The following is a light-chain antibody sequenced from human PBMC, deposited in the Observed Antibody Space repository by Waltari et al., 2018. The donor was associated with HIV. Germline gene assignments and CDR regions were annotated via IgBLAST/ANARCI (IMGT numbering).Light chain of an antibody. V-gene: IGKV3-15*01. J-gene: IGKJ4*01. Sequence: VLTQYPATLSVSPGEGATLSCRASQNIGNNLAWFQQKLGQAPRVLMYTASVRATGIPARFTGGGSGTDFTLTISSLQPEDVAIYYCQQYSSWPLTFGGGTKVEI. CDR3: QQYSSWPLT. CDR2: TAS. CDR1: QNIGNN.